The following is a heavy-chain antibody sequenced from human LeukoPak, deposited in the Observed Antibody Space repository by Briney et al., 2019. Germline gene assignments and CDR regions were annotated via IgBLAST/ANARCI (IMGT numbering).Heavy chain of an antibody. CDR2: INQDGSDK. CDR1: GFTFSSHW. D-gene: IGHD3-16*01. V-gene: IGHV3-7*03. Sequence: GGSLRLSCAASGFTFSSHWMSWVRQSPGMGLEWVANINQDGSDKHYVDSVKGRFTISRDNAERSLYLQMNSLRAEDTAVYYCARDHVAPGLIFDSWGREPWSPSPQ. J-gene: IGHJ4*02. CDR3: ARDHVAPGLIFDS.